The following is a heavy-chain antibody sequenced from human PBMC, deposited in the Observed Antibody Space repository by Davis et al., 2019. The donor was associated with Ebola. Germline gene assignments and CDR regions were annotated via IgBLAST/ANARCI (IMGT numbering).Heavy chain of an antibody. CDR3: QRGSSSWYGKAYYFDY. D-gene: IGHD6-13*01. CDR1: GFTFSSYA. J-gene: IGHJ4*02. Sequence: GESLKISCAASGFTFSSYAMSWVRQAPGKGLEWVSAISGSGGSTYYADSVKGRFTISRDNSKNTLYLQMNSLRAEDTAVYYCQRGSSSWYGKAYYFDYWGKGTLVTVSS. CDR2: ISGSGGST. V-gene: IGHV3-23*01.